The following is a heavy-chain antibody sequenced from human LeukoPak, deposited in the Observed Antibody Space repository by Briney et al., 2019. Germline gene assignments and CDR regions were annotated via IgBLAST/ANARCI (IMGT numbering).Heavy chain of an antibody. CDR2: INYSGST. CDR3: ARGKDYYDSSGYTDY. Sequence: SETLSLPCAVYGGSFSGYYWSWVRQPPGKGLEWIGEINYSGSTNYNPSLKSRVTISVDTSKNQFSLKLSSVTAADTAVYYCARGKDYYDSSGYTDYWGQGTLVTVSS. V-gene: IGHV4-34*01. CDR1: GGSFSGYY. D-gene: IGHD3-22*01. J-gene: IGHJ4*02.